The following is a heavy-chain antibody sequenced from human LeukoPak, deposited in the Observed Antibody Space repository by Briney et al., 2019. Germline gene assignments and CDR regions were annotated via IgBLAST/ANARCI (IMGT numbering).Heavy chain of an antibody. CDR1: GFTFSSYG. J-gene: IGHJ4*02. V-gene: IGHV3-33*01. CDR3: ARGSQGIASAKDY. CDR2: IYYDGSNK. D-gene: IGHD6-13*01. Sequence: GGSLRPSCGASGFTFSSYGMHWVRQAPGKGLEWVAIIYYDGSNKYYADSVKGRFTISRDNSKNMVYLQMNSLRAEDTAVYFCARGSQGIASAKDYWGQGTLVTVSS.